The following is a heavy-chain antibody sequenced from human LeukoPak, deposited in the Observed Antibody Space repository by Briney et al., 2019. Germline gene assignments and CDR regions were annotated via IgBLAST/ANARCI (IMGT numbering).Heavy chain of an antibody. Sequence: GGSLRLSCAASGFTFSSYWMNWVRQAPGKGLVWVSRIASDGSSTTYADSVKGRFSISRDNAKNTLYLQMNSLRVEDKAVYYCARGRPHGNDYWGQGTLVTVSS. CDR2: IASDGSST. CDR1: GFTFSSYW. J-gene: IGHJ4*02. D-gene: IGHD4-23*01. CDR3: ARGRPHGNDY. V-gene: IGHV3-74*01.